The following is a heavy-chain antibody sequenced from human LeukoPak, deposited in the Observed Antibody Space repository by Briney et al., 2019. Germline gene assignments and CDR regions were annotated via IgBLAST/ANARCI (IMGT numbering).Heavy chain of an antibody. J-gene: IGHJ4*02. Sequence: ASVKVSCKASGYDYKTYGISWVRHAPGQGLEWMGWINAYSGNTAYNQSVQGRLTMATDTSTTTAYMELRSLRSDDTAPYYCVFGECSSTSCSPRSDYWGQGTLVTVSS. CDR3: VFGECSSTSCSPRSDY. D-gene: IGHD2-2*01. CDR1: GYDYKTYG. CDR2: INAYSGNT. V-gene: IGHV1-18*01.